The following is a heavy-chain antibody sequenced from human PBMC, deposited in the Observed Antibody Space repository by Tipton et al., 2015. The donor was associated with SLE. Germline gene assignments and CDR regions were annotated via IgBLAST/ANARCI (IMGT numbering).Heavy chain of an antibody. CDR1: GGSINSGAFY. D-gene: IGHD3-3*01. J-gene: IGHJ4*02. Sequence: TLSLTCTVSGGSINSGAFYWTWIRQHPGKGLEWIGSIYYSRGTYYNPSLKSRVTMSVDTSKNQFSLKLSSVTAADTAIYYCARGTPPRITIFGVVSGGYFDYWGQGTLVTVSS. CDR3: ARGTPPRITIFGVVSGGYFDY. V-gene: IGHV4-31*03. CDR2: IYYSRGT.